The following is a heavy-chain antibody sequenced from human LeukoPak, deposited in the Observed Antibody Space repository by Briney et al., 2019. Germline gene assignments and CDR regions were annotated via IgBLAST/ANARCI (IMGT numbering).Heavy chain of an antibody. D-gene: IGHD3-22*01. CDR1: GFTLSSYS. Sequence: NPGGSLRLSCAASGFTLSSYSMNWVRQAPGKGLEWVSSISSSSSYIYYADSVKGRFTISRDNAKNSLYLQMNSLRAEDTAVYYVARQDSSCYYIPIDYWGQGTLVTVSS. CDR2: ISSSSSYI. CDR3: ARQDSSCYYIPIDY. V-gene: IGHV3-21*01. J-gene: IGHJ4*02.